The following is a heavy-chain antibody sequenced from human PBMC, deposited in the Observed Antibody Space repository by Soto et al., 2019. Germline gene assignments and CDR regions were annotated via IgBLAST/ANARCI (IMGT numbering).Heavy chain of an antibody. CDR2: ISYDGSNK. J-gene: IGHJ6*03. V-gene: IGHV3-30*18. Sequence: GGSLRLSCAASGFTFSSYGMHWVRQAPGKGLEWVAVISYDGSNKYYADSVKGRFTISRDNSKNTLYLQMNSLRAEDTAVYYCAKGPRDYCSSTSCYYYYYMDVWGKGTTVTVSS. CDR3: AKGPRDYCSSTSCYYYYYMDV. CDR1: GFTFSSYG. D-gene: IGHD2-2*01.